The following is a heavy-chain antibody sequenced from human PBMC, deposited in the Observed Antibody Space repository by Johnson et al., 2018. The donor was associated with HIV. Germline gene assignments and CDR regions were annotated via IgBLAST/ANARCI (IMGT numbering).Heavy chain of an antibody. Sequence: VPLVESGGGVVQPGRSLRLSCAASGFTVSSNYMSWVRQAPGKGLEWVSVIYSGGNTYYADSVMGRFAISRDNYKNKLYLKMNSLRAEDTAVYYCAKVGGTTILRDAFDIWGQGTMVTVSS. CDR1: GFTVSSNY. CDR3: AKVGGTTILRDAFDI. J-gene: IGHJ3*02. V-gene: IGHV3-66*02. D-gene: IGHD1-26*01. CDR2: IYSGGNT.